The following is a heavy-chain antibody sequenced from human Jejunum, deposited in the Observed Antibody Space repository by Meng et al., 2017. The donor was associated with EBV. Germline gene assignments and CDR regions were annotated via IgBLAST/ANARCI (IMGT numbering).Heavy chain of an antibody. CDR3: SRDLAGSDDY. D-gene: IGHD1-14*01. J-gene: IGHJ4*02. V-gene: IGHV3-74*03. CDR2: INEDGTTT. Sequence: EVQVVESGGGLVQPGGSLSLFCAAFDFTISSYWMHWVRHAPGKGLLWVLRINEDGTTTTYADSVKGRFTISRDNAKNTLYLQMNSLRAADTAVYYCSRDLAGSDDYWGQGTLVTVSS. CDR1: DFTISSYW.